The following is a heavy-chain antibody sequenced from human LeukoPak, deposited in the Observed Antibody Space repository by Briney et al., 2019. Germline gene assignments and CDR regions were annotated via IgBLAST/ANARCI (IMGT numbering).Heavy chain of an antibody. Sequence: ETSETLFLTCTVSGGSVSSGNYYWSWIRQSPGKGLEWIGEINHSGSTNYNPSLKSRVTISVDTSKNQFSLKLSSVTAADTGVYYCASRPGGKPLDYWGQGSLVTVSS. CDR2: INHSGST. CDR1: GGSVSSGNYY. V-gene: IGHV4-39*07. J-gene: IGHJ4*02. CDR3: ASRPGGKPLDY. D-gene: IGHD4-23*01.